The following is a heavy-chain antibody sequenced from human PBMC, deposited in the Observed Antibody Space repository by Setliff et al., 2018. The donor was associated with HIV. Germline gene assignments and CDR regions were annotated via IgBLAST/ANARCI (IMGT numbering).Heavy chain of an antibody. CDR2: ISYDGSNK. D-gene: IGHD3-10*01. CDR1: GFTFSRHD. V-gene: IGHV3-30-3*01. Sequence: PGGSLRLSCAASGFTFSRHDMTWVRQAPGKGLEWVAVISYDGSNKYYADSVKGRLTISRDNSKNTVSLQMNSLRPEDTAVYFCVRDGARGVNDLDYWGQGTLVTVSS. J-gene: IGHJ4*02. CDR3: VRDGARGVNDLDY.